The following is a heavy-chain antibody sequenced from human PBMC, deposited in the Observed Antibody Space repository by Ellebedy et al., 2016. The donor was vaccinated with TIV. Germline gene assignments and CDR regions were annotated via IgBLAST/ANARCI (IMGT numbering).Heavy chain of an antibody. Sequence: GESLKISXAASGFTLRSYTMSWVRQAPGKGLEWVANIKQDGSEKYYVDSVKGRFTISRDNAKNSLYLQMNSLRAEDTAVYYCARDAEGVWSGYPYYMDVWGKGTTVTVSS. CDR1: GFTLRSYT. J-gene: IGHJ6*03. CDR2: IKQDGSEK. CDR3: ARDAEGVWSGYPYYMDV. D-gene: IGHD3-3*01. V-gene: IGHV3-7*01.